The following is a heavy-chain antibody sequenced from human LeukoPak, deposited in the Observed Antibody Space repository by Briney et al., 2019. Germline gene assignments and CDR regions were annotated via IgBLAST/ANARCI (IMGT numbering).Heavy chain of an antibody. V-gene: IGHV4-59*08. J-gene: IGHJ5*02. CDR3: ARLHRIAVAGTLVRWFDP. CDR2: IYYSGST. D-gene: IGHD6-19*01. CDR1: GGSINSYY. Sequence: SETLSLTCTVSGGSINSYYWSWIRQPPGKGLEWVGYIYYSGSTNYNPSLKSRVTISVDTSKNQFSLKLISVTAADTAVYYCARLHRIAVAGTLVRWFDPWGQGTLVTVSS.